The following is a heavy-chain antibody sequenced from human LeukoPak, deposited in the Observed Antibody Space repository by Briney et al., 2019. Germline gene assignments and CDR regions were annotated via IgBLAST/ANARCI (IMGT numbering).Heavy chain of an antibody. CDR3: ARDENWFDP. J-gene: IGHJ5*02. CDR1: GFIFSDYA. CDR2: IKQDGSEK. V-gene: IGHV3-7*01. Sequence: GGSLRLSCAASGFIFSDYAMHWVRQAPGKGLEWVANIKQDGSEKYYVDSVKGRFTISRDNAKNSLYLQMNSLRAEDTAVYYCARDENWFDPWGQGTLVTVSS.